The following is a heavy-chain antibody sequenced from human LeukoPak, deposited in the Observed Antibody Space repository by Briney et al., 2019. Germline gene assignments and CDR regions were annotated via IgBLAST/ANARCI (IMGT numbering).Heavy chain of an antibody. J-gene: IGHJ4*02. CDR1: GGSISSHDYY. CDR3: ARHSGYDRD. CDR2: ISHSGTT. V-gene: IGHV4-30-4*01. Sequence: PSETLSLTCTVSGGSISSHDYYWGWIRQSPGGGLEWLGYISHSGTTYYTPALQSPLTISADTSNNSFSLRLTSVTAADTAIYYCARHSGYDRDWGQGTLVTVSS. D-gene: IGHD5-12*01.